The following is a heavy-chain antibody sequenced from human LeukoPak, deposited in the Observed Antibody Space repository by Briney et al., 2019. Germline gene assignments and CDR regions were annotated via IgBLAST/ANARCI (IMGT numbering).Heavy chain of an antibody. CDR3: ARGLVPTRMINNWFDP. D-gene: IGHD3-16*01. J-gene: IGHJ5*02. V-gene: IGHV1-69*13. Sequence: SVKVSCKASGGTFSSYAISWVRQAPGQGLEWMGGIIPIFGTANYAQKFQGRVTITAGESTSTAYMELSSLRSEDTAVYYCARGLVPTRMINNWFDPWGQGTLVTVSS. CDR1: GGTFSSYA. CDR2: IIPIFGTA.